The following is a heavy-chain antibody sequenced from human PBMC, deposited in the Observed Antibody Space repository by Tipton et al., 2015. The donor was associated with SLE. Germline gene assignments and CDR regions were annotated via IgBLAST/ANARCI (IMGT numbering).Heavy chain of an antibody. V-gene: IGHV4-61*02. Sequence: TLSLTCIVSGGSISRGTYYWTWIRQPPGKGLEWIGSLYTSGTTKYNPSLQSRVTISVDTPKNQFSLKLNSVTAADTAVYYCARVGLITPDAFDIWGEGTMVTVSS. CDR2: LYTSGTT. D-gene: IGHD5-24*01. CDR1: GGSISRGTYY. J-gene: IGHJ3*02. CDR3: ARVGLITPDAFDI.